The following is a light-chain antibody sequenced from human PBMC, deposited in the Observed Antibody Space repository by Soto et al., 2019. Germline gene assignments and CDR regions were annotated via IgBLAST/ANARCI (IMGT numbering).Light chain of an antibody. V-gene: IGKV1-17*01. J-gene: IGKJ1*01. Sequence: DIQMTQSPSSLAASVGDRVIITCRASQGVGNEVGWYQQKPGKAPNRLIYAASTLQSGTPSRCSGSGSRTEFTLTISSQQPEDVATYFCSQHNAYPRTFGQGTRVE. CDR2: AAS. CDR3: SQHNAYPRT. CDR1: QGVGNE.